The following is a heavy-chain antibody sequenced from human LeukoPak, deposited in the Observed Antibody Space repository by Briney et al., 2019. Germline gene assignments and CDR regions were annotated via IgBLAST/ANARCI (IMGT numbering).Heavy chain of an antibody. J-gene: IGHJ4*02. D-gene: IGHD6-13*01. CDR1: GFTFSSYA. Sequence: PGGSLRLSCAASGFTFSSYAMQWVRQAPGKGLEWVAVISYDGSNKYYADSVKGRFTISRDNSKNTLYLQMNSLRAEDTAVYYCARDKGSSWYGFDYWGQGTLVTVSS. CDR3: ARDKGSSWYGFDY. CDR2: ISYDGSNK. V-gene: IGHV3-30*04.